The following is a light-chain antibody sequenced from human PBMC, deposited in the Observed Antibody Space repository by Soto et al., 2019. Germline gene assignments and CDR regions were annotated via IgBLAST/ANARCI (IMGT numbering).Light chain of an antibody. CDR3: QQSYSTPLT. Sequence: EIVLTQSPGTLSVSPGERATLSCRASQSVGRNLAWYQQKPGQAPRLLIYGASTRATGIPARFSGSGSGTEFTLTISSLQSEDFATYYCQQSYSTPLTFGGGTKVEIK. CDR1: QSVGRN. J-gene: IGKJ4*01. CDR2: GAS. V-gene: IGKV3-15*01.